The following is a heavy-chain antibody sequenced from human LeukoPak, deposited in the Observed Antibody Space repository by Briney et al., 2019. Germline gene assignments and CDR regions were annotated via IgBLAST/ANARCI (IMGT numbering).Heavy chain of an antibody. D-gene: IGHD5-18*01. CDR3: ARQPYFYYYLDV. CDR2: IVGDSTIE. CDR1: GFAFNNDA. J-gene: IGHJ6*03. Sequence: QPGGSLRLSCAASGFAFNNDAMTWVRQPPGKGLEWVSTIVGDSTIEYYADSVKGRFTISSDNSKTMLFLHMNSLRAEDTAIYYCARQPYFYYYLDVWGKGTTVTVTS. V-gene: IGHV3-23*01.